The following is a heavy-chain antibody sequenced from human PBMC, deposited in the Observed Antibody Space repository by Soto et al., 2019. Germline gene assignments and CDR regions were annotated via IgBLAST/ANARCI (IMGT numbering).Heavy chain of an antibody. J-gene: IGHJ4*02. CDR2: ISARGGSL. CDR3: AKGSIEYSASVDN. D-gene: IGHD5-12*01. Sequence: EVHLLESGGGLVQPGGSLRLSCAASGFSFSSYAMVWVRQAPGKGLEWVSVISARGGSLYFADSVKGRFTISRDNSKNVLSLEMNSLRAEDTATYXCAKGSIEYSASVDNWGQGTLVVVSS. CDR1: GFSFSSYA. V-gene: IGHV3-23*01.